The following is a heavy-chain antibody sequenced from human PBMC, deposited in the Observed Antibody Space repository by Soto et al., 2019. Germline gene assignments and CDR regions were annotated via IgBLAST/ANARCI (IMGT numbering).Heavy chain of an antibody. J-gene: IGHJ4*02. CDR3: ARGPEYYYGGSGYVDY. V-gene: IGHV4-34*01. CDR2: INHGGST. D-gene: IGHD3-22*01. Sequence: SETLSLTCAVYGGSFSCYYWSWIRQPPGKGLEWIGEINHGGSTNYNLSLKSRVTMSLDTSKNQFSLKLTSVTAADTSVYYCARGPEYYYGGSGYVDYWGRGTLVTVSS. CDR1: GGSFSCYY.